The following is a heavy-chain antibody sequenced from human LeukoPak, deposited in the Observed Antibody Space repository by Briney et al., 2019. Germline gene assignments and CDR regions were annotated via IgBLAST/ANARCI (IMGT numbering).Heavy chain of an antibody. D-gene: IGHD3-22*01. V-gene: IGHV4-59*01. CDR3: ARQSSYYDSSGRIPYAFDI. CDR1: GGSINSYH. Sequence: PSETLSLTCTVSGGSINSYHWSWIRQPPGRGLEWIGSIHYSGSTSYNPSLRSRVTISVDKSKNQFFLKLSSVTATDTAVYYCARQSSYYDSSGRIPYAFDIWGQGTMVTVSS. CDR2: IHYSGST. J-gene: IGHJ3*02.